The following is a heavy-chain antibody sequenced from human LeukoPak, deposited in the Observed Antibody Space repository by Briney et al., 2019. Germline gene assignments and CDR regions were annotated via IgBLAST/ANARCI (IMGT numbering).Heavy chain of an antibody. CDR1: GFTFSSYW. V-gene: IGHV3-7*01. J-gene: IGHJ6*02. CDR2: IKQDGSEK. D-gene: IGHD3-3*01. Sequence: GGSLRLSCAASGFTFSSYWMSWVRQAPGKGLEWVANIKQDGSEKYYVDSVKGRFTISRDNAKNSLYLQTNSLRAEDTAVYYCARYYDFWSGYYRDYYYGMDVWGQGTTVTVSS. CDR3: ARYYDFWSGYYRDYYYGMDV.